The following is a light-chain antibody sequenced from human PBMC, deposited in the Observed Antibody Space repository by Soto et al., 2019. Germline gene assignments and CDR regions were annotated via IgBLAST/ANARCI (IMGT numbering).Light chain of an antibody. V-gene: IGKV1-39*01. CDR1: QSVSTF. CDR3: QESYSSPFT. Sequence: DIQMTQSPSSLPASIGDRVIITCRTSQSVSTFFNWYRHKPGEGPRLLIYTASTLHGGVPSRFSGSGSGTECTLTIGGLQPEDFVSHYGQESYSSPFTIGPGTRVHVK. J-gene: IGKJ3*01. CDR2: TAS.